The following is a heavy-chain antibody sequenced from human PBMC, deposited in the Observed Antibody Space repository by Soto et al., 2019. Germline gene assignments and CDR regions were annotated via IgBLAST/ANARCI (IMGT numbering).Heavy chain of an antibody. D-gene: IGHD3-22*01. V-gene: IGHV5-51*01. J-gene: IGHJ4*02. Sequence: EVRLVQSGAEVKKPGESLKISCKASGYSFTTYWIGWLRQMPGKGLEGMGIIFPRDSDTRYSPPFQGQVTISADKYINTAYLQWSSLTASDTAMYYCARSYYESSGYYYDMDYWGQGTLVTVSS. CDR2: IFPRDSDT. CDR3: ARSYYESSGYYYDMDY. CDR1: GYSFTTYW.